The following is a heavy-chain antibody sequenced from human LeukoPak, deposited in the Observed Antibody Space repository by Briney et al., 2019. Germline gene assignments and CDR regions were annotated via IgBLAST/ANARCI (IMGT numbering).Heavy chain of an antibody. CDR1: GFTFSGSW. CDR2: VGLTGGSI. CDR3: AREYGGNSLDK. J-gene: IGHJ4*02. V-gene: IGHV3-21*01. Sequence: PGGSLRLSCAVSGFTFSGSWMSWVRQSPGKGLEWISSVGLTGGSIYYADSIKGRFTISRDNANNSVFLHMNSLRAEDTGVYYCAREYGGNSLDKWGQGVLVTVSS. D-gene: IGHD4-23*01.